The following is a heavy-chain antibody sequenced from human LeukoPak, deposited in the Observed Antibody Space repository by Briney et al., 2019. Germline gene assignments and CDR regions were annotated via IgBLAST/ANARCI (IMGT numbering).Heavy chain of an antibody. Sequence: PSETLSLTCAVYGGSFSDYYWSWIRQPPEKGLEWIGEINHSGSTNYNPSLKSRVTISVDTSKNQFSLKLSAVTAADTAVYYCARGPPGIAVAGDWFDPWGQGTLVTVSS. CDR3: ARGPPGIAVAGDWFDP. D-gene: IGHD6-19*01. CDR2: INHSGST. J-gene: IGHJ5*02. CDR1: GGSFSDYY. V-gene: IGHV4-34*01.